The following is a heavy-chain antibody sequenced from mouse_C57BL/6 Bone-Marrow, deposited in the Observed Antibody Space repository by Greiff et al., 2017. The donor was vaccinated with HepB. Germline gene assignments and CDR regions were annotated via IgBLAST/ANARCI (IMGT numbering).Heavy chain of an antibody. CDR1: GFNIKDDY. D-gene: IGHD2-3*01. CDR3: TTGWLDAY. J-gene: IGHJ3*01. V-gene: IGHV14-4*01. Sequence: EVQLQESGAELVRPGASVKLSCTASGFNIKDDYMHWVKQRPEQGLEWIGWIDPENGDTEYASKFQGKATITADTSSNTAYLQLSSLTSEHTAVYYCTTGWLDAYWGQGTLVTVSA. CDR2: IDPENGDT.